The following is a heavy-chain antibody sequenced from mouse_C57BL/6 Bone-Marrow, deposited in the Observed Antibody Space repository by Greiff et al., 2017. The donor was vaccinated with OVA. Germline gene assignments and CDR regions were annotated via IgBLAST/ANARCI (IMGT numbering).Heavy chain of an antibody. Sequence: QVQLKQPGAELVKPGASVKLSCKASGYTFTSYWMHWVKQRPGRGLEWIGRIDPNSGGTKYNEKFKSKATLTVDKPSSTAYMQVSSLTSEDSAVYYCASRGFYYGSSLYYFDYWGQGTTLTVSS. CDR1: GYTFTSYW. J-gene: IGHJ2*01. D-gene: IGHD1-1*01. CDR2: IDPNSGGT. CDR3: ASRGFYYGSSLYYFDY. V-gene: IGHV1-72*01.